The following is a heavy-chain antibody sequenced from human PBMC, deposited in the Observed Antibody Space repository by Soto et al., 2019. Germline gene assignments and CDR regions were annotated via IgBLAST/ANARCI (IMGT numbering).Heavy chain of an antibody. CDR2: IYYSGST. Sequence: LALTCTVFGYSIISGGYYWSWIRQHAGTGLEWIGYIYYSGSTYYNPSLKSRVTISLDTSKNQFSLSLSFLTAADTAVYYCVTGKPWGVLLSYGGQGTLVAFCS. CDR3: VTGKPWGVLLSY. CDR1: GYSIISGGYY. V-gene: IGHV4-31*03. D-gene: IGHD3-16*01. J-gene: IGHJ4*02.